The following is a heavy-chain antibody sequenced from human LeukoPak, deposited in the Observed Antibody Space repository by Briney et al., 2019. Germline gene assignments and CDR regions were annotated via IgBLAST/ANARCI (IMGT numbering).Heavy chain of an antibody. Sequence: SETLSLTCTVSGGSISSYYWSWIRQPLGKGLEWIGYIYYRGSTNYNPSLKSRVTISLDTSKNQFSLKLSSLTAADTAVYYCARHIYSGYDSFFDYWGQGALVTVSS. CDR1: GGSISSYY. V-gene: IGHV4-59*08. CDR3: ARHIYSGYDSFFDY. CDR2: IYYRGST. J-gene: IGHJ4*02. D-gene: IGHD5-12*01.